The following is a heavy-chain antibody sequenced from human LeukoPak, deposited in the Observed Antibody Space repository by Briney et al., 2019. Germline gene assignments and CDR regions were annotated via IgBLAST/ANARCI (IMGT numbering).Heavy chain of an antibody. D-gene: IGHD6-19*01. CDR2: IWYDGSNE. J-gene: IGHJ4*02. CDR3: ARSPGYTSGWGTTDY. V-gene: IGHV3-33*01. Sequence: GRSLRLSCAASGFTFNTYAMHWVRQAPGKGLEWVAIIWYDGSNEYYADSVKGRFAISRDNSKNTVYLQMNSLRAEDTAVYYCARSPGYTSGWGTTDYWGQGTLVTVSS. CDR1: GFTFNTYA.